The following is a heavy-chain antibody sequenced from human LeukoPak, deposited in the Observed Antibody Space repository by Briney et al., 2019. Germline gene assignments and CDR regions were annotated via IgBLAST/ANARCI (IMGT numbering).Heavy chain of an antibody. CDR1: GLRFSTYA. Sequence: SGGSLRLSCAVSGLRFSTYAMTWVRRAPGKGLEWVSSITVIGGTRNYADSVKGRFTISRDNSKNTLYLQMNSLRAEDSAIYYCAKDPNGDYIGAFDNWGQGTMVTVSS. D-gene: IGHD2-8*01. CDR2: ITVIGGTR. J-gene: IGHJ3*02. V-gene: IGHV3-23*01. CDR3: AKDPNGDYIGAFDN.